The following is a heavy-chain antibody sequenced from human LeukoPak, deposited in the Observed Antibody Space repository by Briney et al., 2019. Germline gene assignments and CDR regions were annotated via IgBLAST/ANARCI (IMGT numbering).Heavy chain of an antibody. CDR3: AKGVYYHDRSGYYSQVSYCFDY. CDR2: ISGSGGST. CDR1: GFTFSSYA. D-gene: IGHD3-22*01. V-gene: IGHV3-23*01. J-gene: IGHJ4*02. Sequence: GGSLRLSCAASGFTFSSYAMSWVRQAPGKGLEWVSAISGSGGSTYDADSVKGRFTISRDNSKKTLYLQMNSLRGEDSAVYYCAKGVYYHDRSGYYSQVSYCFDYWGQGTLVTASS.